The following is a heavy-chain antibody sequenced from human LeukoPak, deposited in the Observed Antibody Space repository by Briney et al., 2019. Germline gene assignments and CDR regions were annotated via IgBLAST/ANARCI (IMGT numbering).Heavy chain of an antibody. CDR2: INHGGST. CDR3: ARLVIRAFDS. J-gene: IGHJ5*01. D-gene: IGHD2-8*02. Sequence: SETLSLTCAVYGGSFSAYYWTWIRQPPGKGLEWIGEINHGGSTNYNPSLKSRVTISIDTSKNQFSLKLSSVTAADTAVYYCARLVIRAFDSWGQGILVTVSS. CDR1: GGSFSAYY. V-gene: IGHV4-34*01.